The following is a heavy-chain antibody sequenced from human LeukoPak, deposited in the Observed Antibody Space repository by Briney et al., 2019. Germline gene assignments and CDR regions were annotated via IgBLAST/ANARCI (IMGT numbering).Heavy chain of an antibody. CDR2: INPSGGST. Sequence: GASVKVSCKASGYTFTSYYMHWVRQAPGQGLEWMGIINPSGGSTSYAQKFQGRVTMTRDTSTSTVYMELSSLRSEDTAVYYCAREGYYDSSGYYNWFGPWGQGTLVTVSS. D-gene: IGHD3-22*01. CDR1: GYTFTSYY. CDR3: AREGYYDSSGYYNWFGP. J-gene: IGHJ5*02. V-gene: IGHV1-46*01.